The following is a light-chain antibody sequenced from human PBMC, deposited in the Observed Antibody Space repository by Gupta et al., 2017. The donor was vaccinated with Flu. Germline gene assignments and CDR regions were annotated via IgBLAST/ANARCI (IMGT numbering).Light chain of an antibody. J-gene: IGLJ3*02. CDR3: QSYDSSLSGSRV. CDR2: GNS. CDR1: SSNIGAGYD. V-gene: IGLV1-40*01. Sequence: QSVLTQQPAVSAAPGQRVTISCTGSSSNIGAGYDVHWYQQLPGTAPKLLIYGNSNRPSGVPERFSGSTSGTSASLAITGLQAEDEADYYCQSYDSSLSGSRVFGGGTKLTVL.